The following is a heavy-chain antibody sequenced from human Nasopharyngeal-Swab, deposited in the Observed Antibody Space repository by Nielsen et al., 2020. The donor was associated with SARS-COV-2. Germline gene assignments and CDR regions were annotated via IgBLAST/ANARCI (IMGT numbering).Heavy chain of an antibody. D-gene: IGHD6-13*01. Sequence: KVSCKGSGYRFTSYWIGWVRQMPGKGLEWMGIIYPGDSETRYSPSFQGQVTISADKSISTAYLQWSSLKASDTAMYYCARQPRAGYSSSWYDYWGQGTLVTVSS. V-gene: IGHV5-51*01. CDR3: ARQPRAGYSSSWYDY. CDR2: IYPGDSET. J-gene: IGHJ4*02. CDR1: GYRFTSYW.